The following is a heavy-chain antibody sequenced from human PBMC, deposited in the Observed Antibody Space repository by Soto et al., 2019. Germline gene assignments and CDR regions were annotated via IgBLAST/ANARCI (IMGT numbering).Heavy chain of an antibody. D-gene: IGHD1-26*01. CDR2: MSSDGSKI. CDR3: AKDEGVGGTLGLFDY. Sequence: QVQLVEAGGGAVQPGESLRLSCVASGFDFTYYAMHWVRQAPGKGLESVAVMSSDGSKIHHTDSVKGRFTISRDNNENTLYLQMNSLRKEDTAVYFCAKDEGVGGTLGLFDYCGQGPLVSVSS. CDR1: GFDFTYYA. J-gene: IGHJ4*02. V-gene: IGHV3-30*18.